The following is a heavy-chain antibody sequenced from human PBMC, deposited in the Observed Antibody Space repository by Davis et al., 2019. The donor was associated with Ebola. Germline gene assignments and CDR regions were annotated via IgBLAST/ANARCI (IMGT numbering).Heavy chain of an antibody. J-gene: IGHJ5*02. CDR3: ARAPDRGQYNWFDP. V-gene: IGHV1-69*04. CDR2: IIPILGIA. Sequence: SVKVSCKASGYTFTSYGISWVRQAPGQGLEWMGRIIPILGIANYAQKFQGRVTITADKSTSTAYMELSSLRSKDTAVYYCARAPDRGQYNWFDPWGQGTLVTVSS. D-gene: IGHD2-15*01. CDR1: GYTFTSYG.